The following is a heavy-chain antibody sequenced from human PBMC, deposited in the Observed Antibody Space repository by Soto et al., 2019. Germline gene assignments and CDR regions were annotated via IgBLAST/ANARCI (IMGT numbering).Heavy chain of an antibody. J-gene: IGHJ5*02. CDR1: GGSINSSSNY. Sequence: QLQLQESGPGLVKPSETLSLTCTVSGGSINSSSNYSGWIRQPPRKGLEWIGSIYYSCSTYYNTSLKSRVNISVDRSKKQFALKLSSVTAADTAVYYCASPVAETVSNWCDPCGQGTLVTVSS. CDR3: ASPVAETVSNWCDP. D-gene: IGHD2-15*01. V-gene: IGHV4-39*01. CDR2: IYYSCST.